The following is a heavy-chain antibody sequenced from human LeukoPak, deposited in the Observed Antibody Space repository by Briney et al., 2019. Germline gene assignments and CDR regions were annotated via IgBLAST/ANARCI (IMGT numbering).Heavy chain of an antibody. Sequence: SETLSLTCAVYGGSFSGYYWSWIRQPPGKGLEWIGEINHSGSTNYNPSLKSRVTISVDTSKSQFSLKLSSVTAADTAVYYCTRGAGKYDYGVDFDYWGQGTLVTVSS. CDR2: INHSGST. J-gene: IGHJ4*02. CDR3: TRGAGKYDYGVDFDY. D-gene: IGHD4-17*01. V-gene: IGHV4-34*01. CDR1: GGSFSGYY.